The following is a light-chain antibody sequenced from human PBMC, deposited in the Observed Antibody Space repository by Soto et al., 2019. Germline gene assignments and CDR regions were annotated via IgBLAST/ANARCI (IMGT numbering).Light chain of an antibody. Sequence: QSALTQPASVSGSPGQSITISCTGTSSDVGGYNYVSWYRQYPGKAPKLMIYGVTNRPSGVSNRFSGSKSGNTASLTISGLQAEDEADYYCISYARTSILYVFGTGTKLTVL. CDR3: ISYARTSILYV. V-gene: IGLV2-14*01. J-gene: IGLJ1*01. CDR1: SSDVGGYNY. CDR2: GVT.